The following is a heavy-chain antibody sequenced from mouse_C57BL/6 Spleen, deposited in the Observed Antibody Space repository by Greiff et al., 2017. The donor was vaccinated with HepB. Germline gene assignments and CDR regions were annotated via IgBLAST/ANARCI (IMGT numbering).Heavy chain of an antibody. CDR2: IVPENGDT. D-gene: IGHD1-1*01. CDR1: GYNIKDDY. CDR3: TTGVYGSSSRFAY. Sequence: VQLQQSGAELVRPGASVKLSCTASGYNIKDDYMHWVKQRPEQGLEWIGWIVPENGDTEYASKFQGKATITADTSSNTAYLQLSSLTSEDTAVYYCTTGVYGSSSRFAYWGQGTLVTVSA. V-gene: IGHV14-4*01. J-gene: IGHJ3*01.